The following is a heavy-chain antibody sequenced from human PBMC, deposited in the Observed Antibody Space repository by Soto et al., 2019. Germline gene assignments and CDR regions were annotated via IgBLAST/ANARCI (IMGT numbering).Heavy chain of an antibody. J-gene: IGHJ4*02. D-gene: IGHD3-10*01. V-gene: IGHV4-30-4*01. CDR1: GDSISTYDYY. CDR2: IYYSGTT. Sequence: LSLTCTVSGDSISTYDYYWSWFRQPPGGGLQWIGYIYYSGTTYYNPSLKSRVTLSMDTSKNQFSLRLSSVTAADTAVYYCARGIGVFDSWGQGTLVTVSS. CDR3: ARGIGVFDS.